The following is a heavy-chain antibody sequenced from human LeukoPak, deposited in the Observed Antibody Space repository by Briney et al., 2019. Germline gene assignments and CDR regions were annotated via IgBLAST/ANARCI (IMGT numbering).Heavy chain of an antibody. CDR1: GGSISSYY. J-gene: IGHJ6*02. CDR3: ASQYSSSWSYGMDV. V-gene: IGHV4-59*01. Sequence: SETLSLTCTVSGGSISSYYWIWIRQPPGKGLEWIGYIYYSGSTNYNPSLKSRVTISVDTSKNQFSLKLSSVTAADTAVYYCASQYSSSWSYGMDVWGQGTTVTVSS. CDR2: IYYSGST. D-gene: IGHD6-13*01.